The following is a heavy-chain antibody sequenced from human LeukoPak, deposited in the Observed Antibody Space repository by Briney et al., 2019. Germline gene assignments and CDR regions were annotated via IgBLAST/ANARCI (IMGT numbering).Heavy chain of an antibody. CDR1: GYTFTSYD. D-gene: IGHD3-3*01. CDR3: ARGRSYDFWSGYYYYYYMDV. J-gene: IGHJ6*03. Sequence: RASVKVSCTASGYTFTSYDINWVRQATGQGLEWMGWMNPNSGNTGYAQKFQGRVTITRNTSISTAYVELSSLRSEDTAVYYCARGRSYDFWSGYYYYYYMDVWGKGTTVTVSS. V-gene: IGHV1-8*03. CDR2: MNPNSGNT.